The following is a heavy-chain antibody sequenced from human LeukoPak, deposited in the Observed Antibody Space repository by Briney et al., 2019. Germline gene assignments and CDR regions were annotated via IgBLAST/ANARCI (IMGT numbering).Heavy chain of an antibody. CDR1: GGSVNTGGFS. J-gene: IGHJ3*01. CDR3: ARNVGLAAATAAGAFDV. V-gene: IGHV4-30-2*01. CDR2: VHRSGST. Sequence: SETLSLTCAVSGGSVNTGGFSWSWIRQPPGQGLEWIGYVHRSGSTLYNPSLHSRVVMSLDKSNNRFSLQLHSVTAADTAMYFCARNVGLAAATAAGAFDVWGQGTMVTVSS. D-gene: IGHD6-25*01.